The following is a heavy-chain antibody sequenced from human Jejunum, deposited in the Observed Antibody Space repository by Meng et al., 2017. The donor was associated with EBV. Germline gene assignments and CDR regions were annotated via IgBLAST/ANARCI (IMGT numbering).Heavy chain of an antibody. Sequence: HVRLFPPWSELKKPGASWTVSSQASGYCFTYSAMNWVRQAPGQGVEWMWWINTNTGNPTYAQGFTGRFVFSLDTSVSTAYLQISSLKAEDTAVYYCVRVRGYSYGRPFDYWGQGTLVTVSS. CDR3: VRVRGYSYGRPFDY. J-gene: IGHJ4*02. D-gene: IGHD5-18*01. V-gene: IGHV7-4-1*02. CDR2: INTNTGNP. CDR1: GYCFTYSA.